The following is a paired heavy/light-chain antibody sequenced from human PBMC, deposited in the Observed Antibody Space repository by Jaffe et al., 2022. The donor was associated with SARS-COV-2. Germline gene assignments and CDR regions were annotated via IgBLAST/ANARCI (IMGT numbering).Light chain of an antibody. CDR3: QQYYTTPLT. Sequence: DIVMTQSPDSLAVSLGERATINCKSSQSVIYGSNNKNYLAWYQQKPGQPPKLLIYWASTRDSGVPDRFSGSGSGSEFTLTISSLQPEDVAVYYCQQYYTTPLTFGGGTKVEIK. CDR2: WAS. V-gene: IGKV4-1*01. J-gene: IGKJ4*01. CDR1: QSVIYGSNNKNY.
Heavy chain of an antibody. V-gene: IGHV1-3*01. CDR1: GYTFRSYN. CDR2: INAGSGHK. D-gene: IGHD3-3*01. Sequence: QVQLVQSGAEVRKPGASVKVSCKASGYTFRSYNIHWVRQAPGQRLEWLGWINAGSGHKEYSQKFQGRVAITKDTPASTAYMELSSLRSEDTAVYYCARDKNEETGTRVFGVVVKNGFAFDIWGQGTMLTVSS. CDR3: ARDKNEETGTRVFGVVVKNGFAFDI. J-gene: IGHJ3*02.